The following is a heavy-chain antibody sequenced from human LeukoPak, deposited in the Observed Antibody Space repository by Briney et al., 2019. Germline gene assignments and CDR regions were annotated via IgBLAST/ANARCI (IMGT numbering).Heavy chain of an antibody. CDR3: ARAVIRHAFDI. CDR2: IYSSGST. Sequence: SETLSLTCTVSGGSISSGSYYWSWIRQPAGKGLEWIGRIYSSGSTYYNPSLKSRVTISVDTSKNQFSLKLSSVTAADTAVYYCARAVIRHAFDIWGQGTMVTVSS. J-gene: IGHJ3*02. V-gene: IGHV4-61*02. CDR1: GGSISSGSYY. D-gene: IGHD2-21*01.